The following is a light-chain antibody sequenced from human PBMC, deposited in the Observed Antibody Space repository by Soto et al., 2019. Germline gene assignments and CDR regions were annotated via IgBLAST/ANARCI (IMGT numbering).Light chain of an antibody. CDR3: QQLNSSPLT. CDR1: QGISSY. V-gene: IGKV1-9*01. Sequence: DIQLTQSPSFLSASVGDRVTITCRASQGISSYLAWYHQKPGKAPKLLIYAASTLQSGVPSRFSGSGSGTEFTLTISSLQPEDFATYYCQQLNSSPLTFGGGTKVEIK. CDR2: AAS. J-gene: IGKJ4*01.